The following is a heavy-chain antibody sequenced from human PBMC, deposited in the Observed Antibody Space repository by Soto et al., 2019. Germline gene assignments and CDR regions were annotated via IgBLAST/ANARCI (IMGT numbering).Heavy chain of an antibody. CDR2: INPSGGST. Sequence: ASVKVSCKASGYTFTSYYMHWVRQAPGQGLEWMGIINPSGGSTSYAQKFQGRVTMTRDTSTSTVYMELSSLRSEDTAVYYCAREGGYYGSGSYPYYYGMDVWGQETTVTVSS. J-gene: IGHJ6*02. D-gene: IGHD3-10*01. V-gene: IGHV1-46*01. CDR1: GYTFTSYY. CDR3: AREGGYYGSGSYPYYYGMDV.